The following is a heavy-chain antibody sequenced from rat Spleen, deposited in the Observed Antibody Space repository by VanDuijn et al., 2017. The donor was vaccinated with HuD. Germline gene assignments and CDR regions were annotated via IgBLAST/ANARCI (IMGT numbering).Heavy chain of an antibody. Sequence: EVQLVESGGGLVQPGRSLKLSCVVSGFTFNDYYMAWVRQAPTKGLEWVATLNYDGSGTYYRGSVKGRFTISRDNAKSTLYLQMDSLRSEDTATYYCTRDLLTGSSHWGQGVMVTVSS. V-gene: IGHV5-20*01. CDR3: TRDLLTGSSH. J-gene: IGHJ2*01. CDR1: GFTFNDYY. D-gene: IGHD5-1*01. CDR2: LNYDGSGT.